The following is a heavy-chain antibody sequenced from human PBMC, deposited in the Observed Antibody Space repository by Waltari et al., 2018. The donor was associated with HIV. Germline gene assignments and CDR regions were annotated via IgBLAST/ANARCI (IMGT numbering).Heavy chain of an antibody. Sequence: EEQLLESGGGLIQPGGSLSLSCAASGFTFSAYGMAWVRQAPGKGLEWVAAIGRTGGSISYADSVKGRFSISRDNSKSTLFLQMDSLRVEDTAVYYCARDPRYGDYFFDYWGQGTLVTVSS. D-gene: IGHD4-17*01. V-gene: IGHV3-23*01. CDR3: ARDPRYGDYFFDY. J-gene: IGHJ4*02. CDR2: IGRTGGSI. CDR1: GFTFSAYG.